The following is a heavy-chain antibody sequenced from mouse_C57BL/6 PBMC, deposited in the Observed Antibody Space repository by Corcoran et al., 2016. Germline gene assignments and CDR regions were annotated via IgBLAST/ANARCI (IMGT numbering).Heavy chain of an antibody. J-gene: IGHJ2*01. CDR3: ARTYDGSSYDY. V-gene: IGHV3-6*01. CDR2: ISYDGSN. CDR1: GYSITSGYY. D-gene: IGHD1-1*01. Sequence: DVQLQESGPGLVKPSQSLSLTCSVTGYSITSGYYWNWIRQFPGNKLEWMGYISYDGSNNYNPSLKNRISITRDTSKNQFFLKWNSVTTEDTATYYGARTYDGSSYDYWGQGTTLTVSS.